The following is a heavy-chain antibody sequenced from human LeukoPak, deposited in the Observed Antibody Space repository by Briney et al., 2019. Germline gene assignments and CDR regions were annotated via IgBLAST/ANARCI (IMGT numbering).Heavy chain of an antibody. CDR1: GFTFSSYG. V-gene: IGHV3-30*02. D-gene: IGHD1-26*01. CDR3: AKGLGIVGSTGDFDC. Sequence: PGGSLRLSCAASGFTFSSYGMHWVRQAPGKGLEWVAFIRYDGSNKYYADSVKGRFTISRDNSKNTLYLQMNSLRAEDTAVYYCAKGLGIVGSTGDFDCWGQGTLVTVSS. CDR2: IRYDGSNK. J-gene: IGHJ4*02.